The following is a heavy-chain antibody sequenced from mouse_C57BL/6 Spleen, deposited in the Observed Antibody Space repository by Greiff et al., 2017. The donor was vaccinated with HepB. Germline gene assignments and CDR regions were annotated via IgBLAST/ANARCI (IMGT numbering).Heavy chain of an antibody. D-gene: IGHD1-1*01. CDR2: IDPENGDT. Sequence: EVQLQQSGAELVRPGASVKLSCTASGFNIKDDYMHWVKQRPEQGLEWIGWIDPENGDTEYAPKFQGKATITADTSSNTAYLQLSSLTSEDTAGYYCTTDYYGSSMDYWGQGTTLTVSS. CDR3: TTDYYGSSMDY. J-gene: IGHJ2*01. CDR1: GFNIKDDY. V-gene: IGHV14-4*01.